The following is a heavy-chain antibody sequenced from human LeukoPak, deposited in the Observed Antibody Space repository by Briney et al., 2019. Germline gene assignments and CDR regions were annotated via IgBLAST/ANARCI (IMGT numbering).Heavy chain of an antibody. CDR2: FYYSGST. CDR1: GGSISSSSYY. CDR3: ARGIWEMATIPYWYFDI. J-gene: IGHJ2*01. V-gene: IGHV4-39*07. Sequence: SETLSLTCTVSGGSISSSSYYWGWIRQPPGKGLEWIGTFYYSGSTYNNPSLKSRVTISVDTSKNQFSLKLSSVTAADTALYYCARGIWEMATIPYWYFDIWGRGTLVTVSS. D-gene: IGHD5-24*01.